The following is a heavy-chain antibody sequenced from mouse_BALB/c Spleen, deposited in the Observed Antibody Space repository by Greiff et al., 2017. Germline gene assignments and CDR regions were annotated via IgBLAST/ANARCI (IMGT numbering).Heavy chain of an antibody. CDR2: IWSGGST. V-gene: IGHV2-2*02. CDR3: ARNLVYYYGSSYAMDY. J-gene: IGHJ4*01. CDR1: GFSLTSYG. Sequence: VKLMESGPGLVQPSQSLSITCTVSGFSLTSYGVHWVRQSPGKGLEWLGVIWSGGSTDYNAAFISRLSISKDNSKSQVFFKMNSLQANDTAIYYCARNLVYYYGSSYAMDYWGQGTSVTVSS. D-gene: IGHD1-1*01.